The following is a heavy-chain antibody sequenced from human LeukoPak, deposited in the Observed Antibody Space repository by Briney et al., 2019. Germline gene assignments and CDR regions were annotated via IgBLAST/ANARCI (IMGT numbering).Heavy chain of an antibody. CDR1: GYTFTVYY. CDR3: ARVDDRGHYSDSSGPRKLFDY. V-gene: IGHV1-2*02. D-gene: IGHD3-22*01. Sequence: GASVKVSCKASGYTFTVYYLHWVRQAPGQGLEWMGWINPDSGGTNYAQKFQGRVTMTRDTSITTAYMELSRLRSDDTAVYYCARVDDRGHYSDSSGPRKLFDYWGQGTLVTVSS. J-gene: IGHJ4*02. CDR2: INPDSGGT.